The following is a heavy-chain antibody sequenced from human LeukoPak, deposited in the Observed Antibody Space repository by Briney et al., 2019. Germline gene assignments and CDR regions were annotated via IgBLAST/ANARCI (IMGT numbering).Heavy chain of an antibody. J-gene: IGHJ4*02. CDR3: AKDVGATTEEAGDLDY. CDR2: ISGSGGST. Sequence: GGSLRLSCAAPGFTFSSYAMSWVRQAPGKGLEWVSAISGSGGSTYYADSVKGRLTISRDNSKNTLYLQMNSLRAEDTAVYYCAKDVGATTEEAGDLDYWGQGTLVTVSS. V-gene: IGHV3-23*01. D-gene: IGHD1-26*01. CDR1: GFTFSSYA.